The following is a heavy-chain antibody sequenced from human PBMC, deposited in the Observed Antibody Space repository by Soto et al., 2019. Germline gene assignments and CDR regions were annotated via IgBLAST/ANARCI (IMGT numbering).Heavy chain of an antibody. CDR3: ARVYCTNGVCYMFDY. CDR1: GGSISSSNW. CDR2: IYHSGST. J-gene: IGHJ4*02. V-gene: IGHV4-4*02. D-gene: IGHD2-8*01. Sequence: PSETLSLTCAVSGGSISSSNWWSWVRQPPGKGLEWIGEIYHSGSTNYNPSLKSRVTISVDKSKNQFSLKLSSVTAADTAVYYCARVYCTNGVCYMFDYWGQGTLVTVSS.